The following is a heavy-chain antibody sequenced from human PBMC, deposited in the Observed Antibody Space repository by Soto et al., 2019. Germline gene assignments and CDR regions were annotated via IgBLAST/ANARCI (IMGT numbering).Heavy chain of an antibody. D-gene: IGHD6-19*01. CDR2: IIDSGGST. CDR1: GFTFSSCA. Sequence: GGSLRFSCAASGFTFSSCAMGWVRQAPAKGLEWVSDIIDSGGSTYYAHSVKGRFTISRDNAKNSLYLQMNSLRAEDTAVYYCARAPPGIRYSSGWAPDYWGQGTLVTVSS. J-gene: IGHJ4*02. V-gene: IGHV3-23*01. CDR3: ARAPPGIRYSSGWAPDY.